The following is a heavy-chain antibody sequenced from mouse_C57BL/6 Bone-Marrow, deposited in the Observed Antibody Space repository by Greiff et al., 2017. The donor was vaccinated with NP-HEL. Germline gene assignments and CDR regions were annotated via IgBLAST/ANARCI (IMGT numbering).Heavy chain of an antibody. CDR3: ASGAAVVATGGNY. Sequence: VKLMESGAELVRPGASVKLSCKASGYTFTDYYINWVKQRPGQGLEWIARIYPGSGNTYYNEKFKGKATLTAEKSSSTAYMQLSSLTSEDSAVYFCASGAAVVATGGNYWGQGTTLTVSS. D-gene: IGHD1-1*01. V-gene: IGHV1-76*01. J-gene: IGHJ2*01. CDR1: GYTFTDYY. CDR2: IYPGSGNT.